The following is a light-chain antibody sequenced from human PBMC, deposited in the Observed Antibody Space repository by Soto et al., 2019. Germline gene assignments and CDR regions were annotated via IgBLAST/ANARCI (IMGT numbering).Light chain of an antibody. CDR1: QSVSSY. CDR2: DAS. CDR3: QQRSNWPLT. Sequence: EIVLTQSPATLSLSPGERATLSCRASQSVSSYLAWYQQKPGQAPRLLIYDASNRATGIPARFSGRGSDTDFTLTISSLKPEDFAVYYCQQRSNWPLTFGGGTKVEIK. V-gene: IGKV3-11*01. J-gene: IGKJ4*01.